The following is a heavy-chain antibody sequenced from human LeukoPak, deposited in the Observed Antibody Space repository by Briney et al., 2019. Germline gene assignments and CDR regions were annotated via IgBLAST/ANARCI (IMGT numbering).Heavy chain of an antibody. CDR3: ARTGSTGYYPHYFDY. CDR2: IRSSSSTI. J-gene: IGHJ4*02. Sequence: PGGSLRLSCAASGFTFSSHTMNWVRQAPGKGLEWVSYIRSSSSTIYYADSVKGRFTISRDNAKNSLYLQMNSLRDEDTAVYYCARTGSTGYYPHYFDYWGQGTLVTVSS. V-gene: IGHV3-48*02. D-gene: IGHD3-22*01. CDR1: GFTFSSHT.